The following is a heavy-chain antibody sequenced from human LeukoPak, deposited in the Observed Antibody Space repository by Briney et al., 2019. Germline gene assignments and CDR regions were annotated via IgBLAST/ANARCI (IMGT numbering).Heavy chain of an antibody. Sequence: SETLSLTCAVYGGSFSGYYWSWIRQPPGKGLEWIGEINHSGSTNYNPSLKSRVTISVDRSKNQFSLKLSSVTAADTAVYYCAREAAEYCGGDCYLRWFDPWGQGTLVTVSS. CDR3: AREAAEYCGGDCYLRWFDP. V-gene: IGHV4-34*01. D-gene: IGHD2-21*02. J-gene: IGHJ5*02. CDR1: GGSFSGYY. CDR2: INHSGST.